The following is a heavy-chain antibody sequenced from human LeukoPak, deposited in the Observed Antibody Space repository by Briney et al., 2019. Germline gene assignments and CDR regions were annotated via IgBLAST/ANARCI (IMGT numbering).Heavy chain of an antibody. D-gene: IGHD4-17*01. Sequence: SETLSLTCTVSGGSIRSSYWSWLRQPPGKGLEWIGYMYYSGSTNYNTSLKSRVTMSVDTSQNQFSLKLSSVTAADTAVYHCARVSRSDYGYYYFDYWGQGTLVTVSS. V-gene: IGHV4-59*01. CDR2: MYYSGST. CDR3: ARVSRSDYGYYYFDY. CDR1: GGSIRSSY. J-gene: IGHJ4*02.